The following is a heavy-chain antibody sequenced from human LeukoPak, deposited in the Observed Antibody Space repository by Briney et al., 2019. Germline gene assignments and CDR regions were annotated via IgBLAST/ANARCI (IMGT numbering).Heavy chain of an antibody. CDR2: INPNSGGT. Sequence: ASVTVSCKASGYTFTGYYMHWVRQAPGQGLEWMGWINPNSGGTNYAQKFQGRVTMTRDTSISTAYMELSRLRSDDTAVYYCARAYCTNGVCYFDYWGQGTLVTVSS. J-gene: IGHJ4*02. CDR1: GYTFTGYY. CDR3: ARAYCTNGVCYFDY. D-gene: IGHD2-8*01. V-gene: IGHV1-2*02.